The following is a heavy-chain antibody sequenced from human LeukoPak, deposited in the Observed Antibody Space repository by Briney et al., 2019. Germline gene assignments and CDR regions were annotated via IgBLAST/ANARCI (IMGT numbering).Heavy chain of an antibody. CDR2: IDHIGTT. CDR3: ARFKPYYYYMDI. Sequence: SETLSLTCVVHRGSFSGSYWSWIRQSPGQGLEWIGEIDHIGTTNYNPSLKSRVTISLDTSKNQFSLKLTSVTAADTAVYYCARFKPYYYYMDIWGNGTSVTVSS. V-gene: IGHV4-34*01. CDR1: RGSFSGSY. J-gene: IGHJ6*03.